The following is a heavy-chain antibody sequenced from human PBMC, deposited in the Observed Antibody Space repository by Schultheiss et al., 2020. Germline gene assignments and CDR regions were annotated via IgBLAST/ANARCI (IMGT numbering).Heavy chain of an antibody. Sequence: GGSLRLSCAASGFTVSSNYMSWVRQAPGKGLEWVSAISGSGGSTYYADSVKGRFTISRDNSKNTLYLQMNSLRAEDTAVYYCARVYCSGGSCYWAAFDIWGQGTMVTVSS. CDR1: GFTVSSNY. J-gene: IGHJ3*02. V-gene: IGHV3-23*01. CDR3: ARVYCSGGSCYWAAFDI. D-gene: IGHD2-15*01. CDR2: ISGSGGST.